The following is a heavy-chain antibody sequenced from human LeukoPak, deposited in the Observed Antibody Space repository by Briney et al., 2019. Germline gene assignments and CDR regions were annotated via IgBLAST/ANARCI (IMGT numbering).Heavy chain of an antibody. D-gene: IGHD5-12*01. CDR2: IIPIFGTA. J-gene: IGHJ3*02. CDR1: GGTFSSYA. V-gene: IGHV1-69*05. Sequence: GSSVKVSCKASGGTFSSYAISWVRQAPGQGLEWMGGIIPIFGTANYAQKFQGRVTIATDESTSTAYMELSSLRSEDTAVYYCASFRRYSGPWDAFDIWGQGTMVTVSS. CDR3: ASFRRYSGPWDAFDI.